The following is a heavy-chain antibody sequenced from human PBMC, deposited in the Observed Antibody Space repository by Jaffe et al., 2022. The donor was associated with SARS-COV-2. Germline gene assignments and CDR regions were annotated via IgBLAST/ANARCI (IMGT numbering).Heavy chain of an antibody. CDR1: GYTFTSYG. CDR3: ARVDYYDSSGPLSPYYMDV. Sequence: QVQLVQSGAEVKKPGASVKVSCKASGYTFTSYGISWVRQAPGQGLEWMGWISAYNGNTNYAQKLQGRVTMTTDTSTSTAYMELRSLRSDDTAVYYCARVDYYDSSGPLSPYYMDVWGKGTTVTVSS. CDR2: ISAYNGNT. D-gene: IGHD3-22*01. J-gene: IGHJ6*03. V-gene: IGHV1-18*01.